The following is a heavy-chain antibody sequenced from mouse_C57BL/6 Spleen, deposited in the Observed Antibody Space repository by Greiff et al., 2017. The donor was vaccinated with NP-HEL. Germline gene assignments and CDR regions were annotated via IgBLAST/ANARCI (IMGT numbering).Heavy chain of an antibody. CDR2: ISNGGGST. D-gene: IGHD1-1*01. CDR3: ARGYYGSSYDYAMDY. V-gene: IGHV5-12*01. Sequence: EVQVVESGGGLVQPGGSLKLSCAASGFTFSDYYMYWVRQTPEKRLEWVAYISNGGGSTYYPDTVKGRLTISRDNAKNTLYLQMSRLKSEDTAMYYCARGYYGSSYDYAMDYWGQGTSVTVSS. J-gene: IGHJ4*01. CDR1: GFTFSDYY.